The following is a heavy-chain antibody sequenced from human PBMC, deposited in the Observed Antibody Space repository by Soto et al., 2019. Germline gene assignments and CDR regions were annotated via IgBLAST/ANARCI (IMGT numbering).Heavy chain of an antibody. D-gene: IGHD1-1*01. J-gene: IGHJ6*02. Sequence: PSETLPLTCHVSGGSISIGEYYWPCIRQYPGKGLKWIAYIYYTGSTFYSPSLKSRVTISLNTSENHFSLDMNSVTAADTAVYFCARVSGHNTGHYAVYLMEVSGQGTTVTFAS. V-gene: IGHV4-30-4*01. CDR1: GGSISIGEYY. CDR3: ARVSGHNTGHYAVYLMEV. CDR2: IYYTGST.